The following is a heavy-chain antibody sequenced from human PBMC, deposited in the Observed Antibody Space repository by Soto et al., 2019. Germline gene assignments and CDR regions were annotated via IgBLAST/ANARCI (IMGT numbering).Heavy chain of an antibody. CDR1: GFTFSSYS. Sequence: GGSLRLSCAASGFTFSSYSMNWVRQAPGKGLEWVSYISSSSTIYYADSVKGRFTISRDNAKNSLYLQMNSLRAEDTAVYYCAREGGLGIGAFDIWGQGTMVTVPS. CDR3: AREGGLGIGAFDI. J-gene: IGHJ3*02. V-gene: IGHV3-48*04. D-gene: IGHD7-27*01. CDR2: ISSSSTI.